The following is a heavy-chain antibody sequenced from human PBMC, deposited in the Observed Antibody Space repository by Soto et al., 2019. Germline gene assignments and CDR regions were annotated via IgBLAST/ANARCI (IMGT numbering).Heavy chain of an antibody. CDR3: TTRAGTGLIF. CDR2: IKSKTDGGTT. J-gene: IGHJ4*02. D-gene: IGHD6-13*01. Sequence: GGSPRLSCAASGFTFSDAWMSWIRQAPGKGLEWVGRIKSKTDGGTTDYEAPVKGRFTISRDDSKNTLYLQMNSLKTEDTAVYYCTTRAGTGLIFWGQGTLVTVSS. V-gene: IGHV3-15*07. CDR1: GFTFSDAW.